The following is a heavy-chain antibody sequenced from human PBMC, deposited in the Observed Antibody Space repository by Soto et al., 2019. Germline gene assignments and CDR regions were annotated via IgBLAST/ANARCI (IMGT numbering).Heavy chain of an antibody. Sequence: SQTLSLTCAISGDSVSSNSAAWNWIRQSPSRGLEWLGRTYYRSKWYNDYAVSVKSRITINPDTSKNQFSLQLNSVTPEDTAVYYCAREGYDSSGYYRAHVYYYGMDVWGQGTTVTVPS. D-gene: IGHD3-22*01. V-gene: IGHV6-1*01. CDR1: GDSVSSNSAA. J-gene: IGHJ6*02. CDR3: AREGYDSSGYYRAHVYYYGMDV. CDR2: TYYRSKWYN.